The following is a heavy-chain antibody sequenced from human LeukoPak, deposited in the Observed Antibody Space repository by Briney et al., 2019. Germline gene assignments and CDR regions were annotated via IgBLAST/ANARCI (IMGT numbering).Heavy chain of an antibody. CDR2: IFASGSTT. V-gene: IGHV3-43*02. CDR1: GFTFSGYA. D-gene: IGHD1-14*01. CDR3: AKDMGSRTAGGFDY. J-gene: IGHJ4*02. Sequence: GGSLRLSCAASGFTFSGYAMNWVRQAPGKGLEWVSLIFASGSTTKYADSVKGRFTISRDNAKNSLYLQMNSLRAEDTALYYCAKDMGSRTAGGFDYWGQGTLVTVSS.